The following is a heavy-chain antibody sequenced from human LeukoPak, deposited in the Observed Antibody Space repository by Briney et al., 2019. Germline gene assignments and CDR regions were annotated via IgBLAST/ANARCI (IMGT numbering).Heavy chain of an antibody. D-gene: IGHD6-6*01. J-gene: IGHJ4*02. CDR1: GGSISSSSYY. CDR3: AKSYSSSSRRVDY. V-gene: IGHV4-39*01. CDR2: IYYSGST. Sequence: SETLSLTCTVSGGSISSSSYYWGWIRQPPGKGLEWIGSIYYSGSTYYNPSLKSRVTISVDTSKNQFSLKLSSVTAADTAVYYCAKSYSSSSRRVDYWGQGTLVTVS.